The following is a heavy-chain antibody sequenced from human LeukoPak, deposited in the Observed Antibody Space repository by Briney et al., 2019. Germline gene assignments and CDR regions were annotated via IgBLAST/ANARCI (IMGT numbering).Heavy chain of an antibody. D-gene: IGHD5-18*01. CDR2: IWYDGSNK. V-gene: IGHV3-33*01. J-gene: IGHJ4*02. CDR1: GFTFSSYG. Sequence: GGSLRLSCSASGFTFSSYGMHWVRQAPGKGLGWVAVIWYDGSNKYYADSVKGRFTISRDNSKNTLYLQMNSLRAEDTAVYYCARDNCCASGYSYGSLDYWGQGTLVTVSS. CDR3: ARDNCCASGYSYGSLDY.